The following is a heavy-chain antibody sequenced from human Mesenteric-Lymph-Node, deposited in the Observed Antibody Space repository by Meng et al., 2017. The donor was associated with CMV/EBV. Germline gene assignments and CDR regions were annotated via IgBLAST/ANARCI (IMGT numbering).Heavy chain of an antibody. J-gene: IGHJ4*02. CDR2: IQYDGNNK. CDR3: ARLPGYSYTWPIFDY. CDR1: GFTFSSYG. V-gene: IGHV3-33*05. Sequence: GESLKISCEASGFTFSSYGMHWVRQAPGKGLEWVAFIQYDGNNKYYADSVKGRFTISRDNSKNTLYLQMNSLRAEDTAVYYCARLPGYSYTWPIFDYWGQGTLVTVSS. D-gene: IGHD6-13*01.